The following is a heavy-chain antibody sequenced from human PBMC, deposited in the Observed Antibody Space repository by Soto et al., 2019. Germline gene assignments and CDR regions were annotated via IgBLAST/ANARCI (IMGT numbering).Heavy chain of an antibody. V-gene: IGHV4-4*07. J-gene: IGHJ6*02. CDR1: GGSISSDY. Sequence: SGTLSLTCTVAGGSISSDYWSWIRQPAGKGLEWIGRIYTSGSTNYNPSLKSRVTMSVDTSKNQFSLKLSSVTAADTAVYYCARDSALWFGELGPHYYYYYGMDVWCQGTTVT. CDR2: IYTSGST. CDR3: ARDSALWFGELGPHYYYYYGMDV. D-gene: IGHD3-10*01.